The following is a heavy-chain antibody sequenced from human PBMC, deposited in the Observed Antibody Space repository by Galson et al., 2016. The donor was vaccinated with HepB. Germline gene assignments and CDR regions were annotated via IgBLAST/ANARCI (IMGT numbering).Heavy chain of an antibody. CDR2: INQDGSEK. J-gene: IGHJ4*02. CDR3: ARDAGYHQIDY. Sequence: SLRLSCAASGFTFDDYTMHWVRQAPGKGLEWVANINQDGSEKYHVDSVKGRFTISKDNGKNSLFLQLNSLRAEDTAVYYCARDAGYHQIDYWGQGTLVTVSS. CDR1: GFTFDDYT. V-gene: IGHV3-7*03. D-gene: IGHD3-16*02.